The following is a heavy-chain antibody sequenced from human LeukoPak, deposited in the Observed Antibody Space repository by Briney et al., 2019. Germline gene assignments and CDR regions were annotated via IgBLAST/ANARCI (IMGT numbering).Heavy chain of an antibody. V-gene: IGHV3-53*01. CDR2: IYSGGST. D-gene: IGHD6-13*01. CDR3: ARLLRVGTAAGFGY. J-gene: IGHJ4*02. Sequence: GGSLRLSCAASGFTVSSSYMSWVRQAPGKGLEWVSVIYSGGSTYYADSVKGRFTISRDNSKNTLSLQMNSLRAEDTAAYYCARLLRVGTAAGFGYWGQGTLVTVSS. CDR1: GFTVSSSY.